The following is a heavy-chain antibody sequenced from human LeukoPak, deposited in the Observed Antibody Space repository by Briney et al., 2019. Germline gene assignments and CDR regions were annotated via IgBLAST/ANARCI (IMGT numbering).Heavy chain of an antibody. J-gene: IGHJ4*02. CDR1: GYTFTGYY. D-gene: IGHD3-22*01. CDR2: INPNSGGT. V-gene: IGHV1-2*02. Sequence: ASVKVSCKASGYTFTGYYMHRVRQAPGQGLEWMGWINPNSGGTNYAQKFQGRVTMTRDTSISTAYMELSRLRSDDTAVYYCARDQHPFYYYDSSGYYYYWGQGTLVTVSS. CDR3: ARDQHPFYYYDSSGYYYY.